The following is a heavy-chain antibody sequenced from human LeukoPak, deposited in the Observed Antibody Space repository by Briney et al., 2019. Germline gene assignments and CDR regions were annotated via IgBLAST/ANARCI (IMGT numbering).Heavy chain of an antibody. CDR2: IIPIFGTA. CDR3: ARGAYYYDSSGQKGFDY. Sequence: WVKVSCKASGGTFSSYAISWVRQAPGQGLEWMGGIIPIFGTANYAQKFQGRLTITTDESTSTAYMELSSLRSEDTAVYYCARGAYYYDSSGQKGFDYWGQGTLVTVSS. J-gene: IGHJ4*02. D-gene: IGHD3-22*01. CDR1: GGTFSSYA. V-gene: IGHV1-69*05.